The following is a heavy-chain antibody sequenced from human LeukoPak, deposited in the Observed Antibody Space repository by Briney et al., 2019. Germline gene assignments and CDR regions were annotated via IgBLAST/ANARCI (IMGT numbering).Heavy chain of an antibody. CDR2: ISYDGSNK. CDR1: GFTFSSYG. CDR3: AKGTWRREYYYYGMDV. Sequence: PGRSLRLSCAASGFTFSSYGMHWVRQAPGKGLEWVAVISYDGSNKYYADSVKGRFTISRDNSKNTLYLQMNSLRAEDTAVYYCAKGTWRREYYYYGMDVWGRGTTVTVSS. D-gene: IGHD5-12*01. V-gene: IGHV3-30*18. J-gene: IGHJ6*02.